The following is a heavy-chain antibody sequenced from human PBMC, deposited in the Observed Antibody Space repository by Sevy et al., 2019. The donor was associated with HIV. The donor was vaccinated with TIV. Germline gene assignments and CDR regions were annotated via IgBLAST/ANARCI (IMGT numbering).Heavy chain of an antibody. CDR1: GFSVSSYY. Sequence: GGSLRLSCAASGFSVSSYYMGWVRQAPGKGLEWVSTKESGGQTYYADSVRGGFTIARDESANNLFLQLNNLGAEDTVVYYCARMTSTWSIDSWGQGTLVTVSS. CDR3: ARMTSTWSIDS. J-gene: IGHJ4*02. CDR2: KESGGQT. V-gene: IGHV3-53*01.